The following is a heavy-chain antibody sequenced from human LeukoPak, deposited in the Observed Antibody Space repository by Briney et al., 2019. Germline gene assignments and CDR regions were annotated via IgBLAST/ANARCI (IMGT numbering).Heavy chain of an antibody. D-gene: IGHD6-13*01. J-gene: IGHJ6*03. V-gene: IGHV1-69*13. Sequence: SVKVSCKASGGTFSSYAISWVRQVPGQGLEWMGGIIPIFGTANYAQKFQGRVTITADESTSTAYMELSSLRSEDTAVYYCARAGYSSSWYYPSYYYYYMDVWGQGTLVTVSS. CDR1: GGTFSSYA. CDR2: IIPIFGTA. CDR3: ARAGYSSSWYYPSYYYYYMDV.